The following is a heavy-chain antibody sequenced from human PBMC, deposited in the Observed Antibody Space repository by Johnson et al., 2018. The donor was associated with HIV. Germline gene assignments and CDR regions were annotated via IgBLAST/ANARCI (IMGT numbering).Heavy chain of an antibody. D-gene: IGHD2-15*01. V-gene: IGHV3-48*04. Sequence: VQLVESGGGLVQPGGSLRLSCAASGFTFSSYGMHWVRQAPGEGLEWVSYISRSGSTVYYADSVKGRFTISRDNATNSLYLQMNSLRAEDTAVYYCARVQGDIVVVGLAELWALDIWGQGTMVTVSS. J-gene: IGHJ3*02. CDR2: ISRSGSTV. CDR3: ARVQGDIVVVGLAELWALDI. CDR1: GFTFSSYG.